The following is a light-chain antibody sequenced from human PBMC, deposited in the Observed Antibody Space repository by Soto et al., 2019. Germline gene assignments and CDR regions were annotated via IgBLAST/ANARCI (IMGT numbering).Light chain of an antibody. CDR3: QQYNSYPFT. CDR2: KAS. J-gene: IGKJ4*01. Sequence: DIQMTQSPSTLSASVGDRVTITCRASQSISSWLAWYQQKPGKAPNLLNYKASSLESGVPSRFSGSGSGTEFTLTISSLQPDDFATYYCQQYNSYPFTFGGGTKVEIK. V-gene: IGKV1-5*03. CDR1: QSISSW.